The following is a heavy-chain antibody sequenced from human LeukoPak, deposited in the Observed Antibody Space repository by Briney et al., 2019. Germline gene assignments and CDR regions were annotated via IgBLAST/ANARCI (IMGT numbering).Heavy chain of an antibody. J-gene: IGHJ4*02. CDR3: ASTLRFDY. CDR2: INHSGST. D-gene: IGHD2-15*01. V-gene: IGHV4-34*01. CDR1: GGSFSGYY. Sequence: KPSETLSLTCAVYGGSFSGYYWSWIRQPPGKGLEWIGEINHSGSTNYNPSLKSRVTISVDTSKNQFSLKLSSVTAADTAVYYCASTLRFDYWGQGTLVTVSS.